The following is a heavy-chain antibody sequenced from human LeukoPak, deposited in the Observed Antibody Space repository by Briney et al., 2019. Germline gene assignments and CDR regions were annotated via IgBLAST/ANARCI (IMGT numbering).Heavy chain of an antibody. CDR2: ISNSGDNT. Sequence: GGSLRLSCAASGFTFSSYSMNWVRQAPGKGLEWVSAISNSGDNTYYPDSVKGRFTISRDNSKNTLYLQMASLRAGDTAVYYCARVWMVRGDNAFDIWGQGTMVTVSS. CDR3: ARVWMVRGDNAFDI. CDR1: GFTFSSYS. J-gene: IGHJ3*02. V-gene: IGHV3-21*01. D-gene: IGHD3-10*01.